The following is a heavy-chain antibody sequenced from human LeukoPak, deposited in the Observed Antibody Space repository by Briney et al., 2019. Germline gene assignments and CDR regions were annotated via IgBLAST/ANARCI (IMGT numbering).Heavy chain of an antibody. V-gene: IGHV3-48*04. CDR3: VRAGAY. Sequence: GGSLRLSCAASGFTFSTFSMNWVRQAPGKGLEWVSYISSSSTTIYYADSVKGRFTISRDNAKNSLYLQMNSLRAEDTAVYYCVRAGAYWGQGTLVTVSS. J-gene: IGHJ4*02. CDR2: ISSSSTTI. D-gene: IGHD3-10*01. CDR1: GFTFSTFS.